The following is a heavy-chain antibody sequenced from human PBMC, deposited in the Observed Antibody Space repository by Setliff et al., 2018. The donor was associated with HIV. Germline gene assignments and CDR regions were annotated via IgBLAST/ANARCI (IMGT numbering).Heavy chain of an antibody. V-gene: IGHV3-30*03. J-gene: IGHJ6*02. CDR2: ISYDGSSK. D-gene: IGHD3-16*01. Sequence: GGSLRLSCAASGFTFSSYGMHWVRQAPGKGLEWVAVISYDGSSKYYADSVKGRFTISRDNSKNTLYLQMNSLRAEDTAVYYCASEVAVSANALDVWGQGTTVTVSS. CDR3: ASEVAVSANALDV. CDR1: GFTFSSYG.